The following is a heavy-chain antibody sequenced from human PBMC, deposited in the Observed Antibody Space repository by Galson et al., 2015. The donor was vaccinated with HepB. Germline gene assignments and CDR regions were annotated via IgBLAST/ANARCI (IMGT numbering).Heavy chain of an antibody. V-gene: IGHV3-30-3*01. CDR2: ISYDGSNK. CDR3: ARSEGLWFGELFDY. Sequence: SLRLSCAASGFTFSSYAMHWVRQAPGKGLEWVAVISYDGSNKYYADSVKGRFTISRDNSKNTLYLQMNSLRAEDTAVYYCARSEGLWFGELFDYWGQGTLVTVSS. D-gene: IGHD3-10*01. CDR1: GFTFSSYA. J-gene: IGHJ4*02.